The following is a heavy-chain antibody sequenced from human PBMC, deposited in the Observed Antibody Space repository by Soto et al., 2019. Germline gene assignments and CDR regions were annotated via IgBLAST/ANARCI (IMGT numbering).Heavy chain of an antibody. Sequence: ASVKVSCKASGGTFSSYAISWVRQAPGQGLEWMGGIIPIFGTANYAQKFQGRVTITADESTSTAYMELSSLRSEDTAVYYCARDMNRSTFGASPPLPAFDIWHKVTMV. CDR1: GGTFSSYA. CDR2: IIPIFGTA. D-gene: IGHD3-16*01. V-gene: IGHV1-69*13. CDR3: ARDMNRSTFGASPPLPAFDI. J-gene: IGHJ3*02.